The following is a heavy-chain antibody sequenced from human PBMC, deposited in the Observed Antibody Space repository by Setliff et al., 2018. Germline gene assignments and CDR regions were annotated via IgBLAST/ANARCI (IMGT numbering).Heavy chain of an antibody. CDR2: VYYSGAA. CDR1: GGSFSTYY. D-gene: IGHD2-15*01. CDR3: ARENGYCSGGACYFMFDY. V-gene: IGHV4-59*01. Sequence: PSETLSLTCTVSGGSFSTYYWSWIRQAPGKGLEWIGHVYYSGAANYNPSLKSRVTVSVDTSKNQFSLELSSVTAADTAMYYCARENGYCSGGACYFMFDYWGQGTLVTVSS. J-gene: IGHJ4*02.